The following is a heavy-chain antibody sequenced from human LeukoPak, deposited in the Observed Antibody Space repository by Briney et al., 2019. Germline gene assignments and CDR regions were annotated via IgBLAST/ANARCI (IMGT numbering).Heavy chain of an antibody. V-gene: IGHV3-48*04. CDR2: NCSSVSSI. J-gene: IGHJ4*02. D-gene: IGHD6-19*01. CDR3: VSSSSGWSRFFDY. CDR1: GVTFSTYG. Sequence: GGSLRLSCEASGVTFSTYGINCVRQAPGKGREGGSFNCSSVSSIYYEDYVKDRSTISSDNAKNSLYLQLNSLTAEDTAMYYCVSSSSGWSRFFDYWGQGTLVTVSS.